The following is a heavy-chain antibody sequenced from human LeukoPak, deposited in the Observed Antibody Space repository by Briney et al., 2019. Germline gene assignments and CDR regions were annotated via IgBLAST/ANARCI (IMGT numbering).Heavy chain of an antibody. J-gene: IGHJ4*02. CDR3: ARELAGDNLYYFDY. V-gene: IGHV3-30*04. Sequence: GGSLRLSCAASGFTFSSYAMHWVRQAPGKGLEWVAVISYDGSNKYYADSVKGRFTISRDNSKNTLYLQMNSLRAEDTAVYYCARELAGDNLYYFDYWGQGTLVTVSS. D-gene: IGHD4-17*01. CDR1: GFTFSSYA. CDR2: ISYDGSNK.